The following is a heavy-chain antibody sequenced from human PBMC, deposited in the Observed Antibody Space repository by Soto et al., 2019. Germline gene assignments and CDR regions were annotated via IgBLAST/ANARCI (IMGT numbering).Heavy chain of an antibody. CDR3: AKDIEEVVYYYGMDV. D-gene: IGHD1-26*01. V-gene: IGHV3-30*18. CDR2: ISYDGNNK. J-gene: IGHJ6*02. CDR1: GFTFSSYG. Sequence: QVQLVESGGGVVQPGKSLRLSCAASGFTFSSYGMHWVRQAPGKGLEWVALISYDGNNKYYGDSVKGRFTIFRDNSKNTLFLQMNSLRAEYTAVYFCAKDIEEVVYYYGMDVWGHGTTVTVSS.